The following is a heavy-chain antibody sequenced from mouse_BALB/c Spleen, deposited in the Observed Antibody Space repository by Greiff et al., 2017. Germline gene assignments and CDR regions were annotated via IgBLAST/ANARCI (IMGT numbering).Heavy chain of an antibody. D-gene: IGHD1-1*01. Sequence: EVHLVESGGGLVQPGGSLKLSCAASGFTFSSYTMSWVRQTPEKRLEWVAYISNGGGSTYYPDTVKGRFTISRDNAKNTLYLQMSSLKSEDTAMYYCARAGYYYGSSYAAWFAYWGQGTLVTVSA. CDR2: ISNGGGST. CDR3: ARAGYYYGSSYAAWFAY. CDR1: GFTFSSYT. V-gene: IGHV5-12-2*01. J-gene: IGHJ3*01.